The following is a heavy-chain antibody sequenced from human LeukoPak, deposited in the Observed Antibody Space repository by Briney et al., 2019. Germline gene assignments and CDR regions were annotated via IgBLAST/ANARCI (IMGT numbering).Heavy chain of an antibody. CDR2: IKEDGSEK. D-gene: IGHD1-26*01. Sequence: GRSLSLALAAAGFTFSIPWMNSVRHPRGKGLEWVANIKEDGSEKYYVDSVKGRFTISRDNAKNSLCLQMNSLRAEDTAIYYCVRSGGYWGQGTLVTVSS. CDR1: GFTFSIPW. J-gene: IGHJ4*02. V-gene: IGHV3-7*05. CDR3: VRSGGY.